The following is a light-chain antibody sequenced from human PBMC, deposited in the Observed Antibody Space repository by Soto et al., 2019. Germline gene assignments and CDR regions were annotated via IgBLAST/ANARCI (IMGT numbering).Light chain of an antibody. Sequence: QSVLTQPPSVSAAPGQKVTISCSGSSSNIGNNYVSWYQQLPGTAPKLLIYYNNKRPSGIPDRFSGSKSGTSATLGITGLQTGDEADYYCGTWDSSLSVRVFGGGTKLTVL. CDR3: GTWDSSLSVRV. V-gene: IGLV1-51*01. CDR1: SSNIGNNY. J-gene: IGLJ2*01. CDR2: YNN.